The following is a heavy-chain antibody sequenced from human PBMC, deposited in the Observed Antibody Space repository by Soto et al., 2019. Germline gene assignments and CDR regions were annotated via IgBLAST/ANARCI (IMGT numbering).Heavy chain of an antibody. CDR1: GYTFTRYG. V-gene: IGHV1-18*01. D-gene: IGHD2-8*01. CDR3: AKNGQPPYYYYGMDV. J-gene: IGHJ6*02. Sequence: ASVKVSYKASGYTFTRYGISWVRQAPGQGLEWMGWISGYNGDTKYAQKFQGRVTMTIDTSTTTTYMELRSLTSDDTAVYYCAKNGQPPYYYYGMDVWG. CDR2: ISGYNGDT.